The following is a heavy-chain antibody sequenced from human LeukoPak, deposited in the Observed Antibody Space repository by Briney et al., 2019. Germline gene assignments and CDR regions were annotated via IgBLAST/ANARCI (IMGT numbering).Heavy chain of an antibody. V-gene: IGHV4-59*01. CDR2: IHYSGST. CDR1: GGSFSGYY. CDR3: VTVKPDGYSDY. Sequence: SETLSLTCAVYGGSFSGYYWSWIRQPPGKGLEWIAYIHYSGSTNYNPSLKSRVTISLDTSKSQFSLKLSSMTAADTAVYYCVTVKPDGYSDYWGQGTLVTVSS. J-gene: IGHJ4*02. D-gene: IGHD5-24*01.